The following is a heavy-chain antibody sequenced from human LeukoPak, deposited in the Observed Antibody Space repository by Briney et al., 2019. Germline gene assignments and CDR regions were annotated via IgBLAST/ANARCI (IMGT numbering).Heavy chain of an antibody. J-gene: IGHJ4*02. CDR3: AKDPSSFRVTNFDY. Sequence: GGSLRLSCAASGFTFSSYAMSWVRQAPGKGLEWVSAISGSGGSTYYADSVKGRFTISRDNSKNTLYLQMNSLRAEDTAAYYCAKDPSSFRVTNFDYWGQGILVTVSS. CDR1: GFTFSSYA. D-gene: IGHD4-17*01. V-gene: IGHV3-23*01. CDR2: ISGSGGST.